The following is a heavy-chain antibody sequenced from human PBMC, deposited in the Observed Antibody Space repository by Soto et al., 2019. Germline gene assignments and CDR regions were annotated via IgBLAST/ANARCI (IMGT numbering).Heavy chain of an antibody. V-gene: IGHV1-18*01. CDR1: GYTFTSYG. CDR2: ISAYNGNT. CDR3: ARDDDFWSGNNWFDP. J-gene: IGHJ5*02. Sequence: GASVKVSCKASGYTFTSYGISWVRQAPGQGLEWMGWISAYNGNTNYAQKLQGRVTMTTDTSTSTAYMELRSLRSDDTAVYYCARDDDFWSGNNWFDPWGQGTRVTVSS. D-gene: IGHD3-3*01.